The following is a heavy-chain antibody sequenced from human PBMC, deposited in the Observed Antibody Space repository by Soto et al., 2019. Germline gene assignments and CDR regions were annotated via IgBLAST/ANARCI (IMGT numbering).Heavy chain of an antibody. J-gene: IGHJ4*02. CDR3: AYRLFGSGHDY. Sequence: SSETLSLTCAVSGYSISSGYYWGWIRQPPGKGLEWIGSIYHSGSTYYNPSLKSRVTISVDTSKNQFSLKLSSVTAADTAVYYCAYRLFGSGHDYWGQGTLVTVSS. D-gene: IGHD3-16*01. CDR2: IYHSGST. V-gene: IGHV4-38-2*01. CDR1: GYSISSGYY.